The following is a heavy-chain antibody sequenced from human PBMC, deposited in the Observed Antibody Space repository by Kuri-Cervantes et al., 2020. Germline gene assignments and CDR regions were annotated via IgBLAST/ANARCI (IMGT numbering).Heavy chain of an antibody. Sequence: LSLTCAASGFTFSTFGIHWVRQAPGKGLEWVADIWYDGNKKYYADSVKGRFTISRDNSKNTVYLQMNSLRAEDTAVYYCARVTAAGQYYYYYYGMDVWGQGTTVTVSS. CDR3: ARVTAAGQYYYYYYGMDV. J-gene: IGHJ6*02. CDR1: GFTFSTFG. CDR2: IWYDGNKK. V-gene: IGHV3-33*01. D-gene: IGHD6-13*01.